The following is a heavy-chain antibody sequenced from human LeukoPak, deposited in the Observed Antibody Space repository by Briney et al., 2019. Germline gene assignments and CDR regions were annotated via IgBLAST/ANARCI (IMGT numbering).Heavy chain of an antibody. V-gene: IGHV3-23*01. J-gene: IGHJ4*02. Sequence: PGGSLRLSCSASGFTFSSYAMHWVRQAPGKGLEWVSSISTSGGTTYYADSVKGRFTVSRDNSKNTLYLQMNSLRAEDTAIYYCAKANSTPLIPTIAWNYWGQGTLVTVSS. D-gene: IGHD1-1*01. CDR3: AKANSTPLIPTIAWNY. CDR2: ISTSGGTT. CDR1: GFTFSSYA.